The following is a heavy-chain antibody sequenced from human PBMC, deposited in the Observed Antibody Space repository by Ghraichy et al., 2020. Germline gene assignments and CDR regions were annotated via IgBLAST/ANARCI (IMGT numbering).Heavy chain of an antibody. CDR2: INSGFGIT. V-gene: IGHV3-21*06. CDR3: ARVISVARADV. D-gene: IGHD3-10*01. Sequence: GGSLRLSCAASGSSVRDYTMIWVRQAPGKGLEWLSSINSGFGITYYADSVKGRFTISRDDAKSSLYLQMNSLTAEDTAIYYCARVISVARADVWGPGTTVTVSS. CDR1: GSSVRDYT. J-gene: IGHJ6*02.